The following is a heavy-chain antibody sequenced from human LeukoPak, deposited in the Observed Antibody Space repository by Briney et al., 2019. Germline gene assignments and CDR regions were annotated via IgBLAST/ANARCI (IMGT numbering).Heavy chain of an antibody. J-gene: IGHJ4*02. V-gene: IGHV3-7*01. CDR2: INEDGSEK. CDR1: GFTFSSYS. D-gene: IGHD4-11*01. CDR3: ARSKIDY. Sequence: GRSLRLSCAASGFTFSSYSMNWVRQAPGKGLGWVANINEDGSEKYYADSVEGRFTISRDNAKNSLDLQMNSLRADDTAIYYCARSKIDYWGQGTLVTVSS.